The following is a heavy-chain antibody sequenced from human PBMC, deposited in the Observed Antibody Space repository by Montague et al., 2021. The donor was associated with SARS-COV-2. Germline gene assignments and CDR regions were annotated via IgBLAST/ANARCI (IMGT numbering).Heavy chain of an antibody. CDR3: ARGRRPVVVAVAGPAGRAFDI. J-gene: IGHJ3*02. Sequence: SETLSLTCAVSGGSFSNYYWSWIRQPPGKGLEWIGEVNQSGTTIYNPSVKSGVTISEDTSKNQFYLRLNSVTAADTAVYYCARGRRPVVVAVAGPAGRAFDIWGQGTMVTVSS. V-gene: IGHV4-34*01. D-gene: IGHD6-19*01. CDR1: GGSFSNYY. CDR2: VNQSGTT.